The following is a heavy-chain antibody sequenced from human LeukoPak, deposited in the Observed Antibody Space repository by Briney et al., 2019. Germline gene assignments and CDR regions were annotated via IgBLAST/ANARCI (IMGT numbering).Heavy chain of an antibody. CDR2: INPKNGGS. CDR3: ARDPVAGYFDY. D-gene: IGHD6-19*01. V-gene: IGHV1-2*02. CDR1: GYTFTGYY. J-gene: IGHJ4*02. Sequence: ASVKVSCKASGYTFTGYYMHWVRQAPGQGLEWVGWINPKNGGSNYAQKLQGRVTMTTDTSTSTAYMELRSLRSDDTAVYYCARDPVAGYFDYWGQGTLVTVSS.